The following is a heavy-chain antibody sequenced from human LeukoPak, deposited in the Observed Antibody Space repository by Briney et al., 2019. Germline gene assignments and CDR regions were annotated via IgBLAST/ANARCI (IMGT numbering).Heavy chain of an antibody. Sequence: SVKVSCKASGGTFTSYAISWVRQAPGQGLEWMGGIIPIFGTANYAQKFQGRVTITTDESTSTAYMELSSLRAEDTAVYYCARDALDSGYVLVWGQGTLVTVSS. D-gene: IGHD5-12*01. CDR1: GGTFTSYA. CDR3: ARDALDSGYVLV. J-gene: IGHJ4*02. CDR2: IIPIFGTA. V-gene: IGHV1-69*05.